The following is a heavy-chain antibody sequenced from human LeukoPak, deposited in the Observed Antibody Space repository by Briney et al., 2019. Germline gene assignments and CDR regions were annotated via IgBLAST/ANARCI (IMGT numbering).Heavy chain of an antibody. J-gene: IGHJ4*02. CDR1: GFTFSSYA. D-gene: IGHD5-18*01. CDR2: ISYDGSNK. V-gene: IGHV3-30*01. CDR3: ARESYGYHRPFDY. Sequence: PGGFLRLSCAASGFTFSSYAMHWVRQAPGKGLEWVAVISYDGSNKYYADSVKGRFTISRDNSKNTLYLQMNSLRAEDTAVYYCARESYGYHRPFDYWGQGTLVTVSS.